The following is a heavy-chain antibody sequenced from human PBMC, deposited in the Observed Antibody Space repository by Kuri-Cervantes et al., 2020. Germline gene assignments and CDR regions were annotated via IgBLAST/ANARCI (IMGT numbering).Heavy chain of an antibody. D-gene: IGHD3-3*01. CDR1: GYTFTNCA. CDR2: INAGNGNT. J-gene: IGHJ4*02. CDR3: ARVRDFFLGFDY. Sequence: ASVKVSCKASGYTFTNCALHWVRQAPGQRLEWMGWINAGNGNTKYSQKFQGRVTITRDTSASTAYMELSSLRSEDTAVYYCARVRDFFLGFDYWGQGTLVTVSS. V-gene: IGHV1-3*01.